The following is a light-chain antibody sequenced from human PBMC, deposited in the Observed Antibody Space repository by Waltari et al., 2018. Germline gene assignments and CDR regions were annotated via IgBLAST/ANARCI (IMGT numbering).Light chain of an antibody. V-gene: IGKV3-15*01. CDR3: QQYNNWPPWM. Sequence: EIVMTQSPATLSVSPGARAPLPCRASQSVRTNLVWYQQKPGQAPRLLIYAASTRVTGMPARFSCSGSATEFTLTISSLQSEDFAVYYCQQYNNWPPWMFGQGTKVEIK. J-gene: IGKJ1*01. CDR2: AAS. CDR1: QSVRTN.